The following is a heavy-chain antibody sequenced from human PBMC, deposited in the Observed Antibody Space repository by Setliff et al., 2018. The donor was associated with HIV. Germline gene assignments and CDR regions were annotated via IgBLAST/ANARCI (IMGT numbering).Heavy chain of an antibody. J-gene: IGHJ4*02. D-gene: IGHD1-1*01. CDR3: VRRVSGSMLDW. CDR2: IYHSGNM. CDR1: GDSITSGSYY. V-gene: IGHV4-39*01. Sequence: PSETLSLTCTVSGDSITSGSYYWGWIRQPPGKGLEWIGTIYHSGNMNYNPSLKSRVTISIDTSKQFSLKLTSVTAADTAVYYCVRRVSGSMLDWWGQGTQVTVSS.